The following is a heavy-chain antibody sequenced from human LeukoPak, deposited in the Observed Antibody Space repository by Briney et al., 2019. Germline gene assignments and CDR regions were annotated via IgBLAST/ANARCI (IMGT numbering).Heavy chain of an antibody. V-gene: IGHV4-34*01. Sequence: GSLRLSCAASGFTVSSNYMSWVRQAPGKGLEWIGEINHSGSTNYNPSLKSRVTISVDTSKNQFSLKLSSVTAADTAVYYCARGLENWNVYVFDYWGQGTLVTVSS. J-gene: IGHJ4*02. CDR3: ARGLENWNVYVFDY. CDR1: GFTVSSNY. D-gene: IGHD1-1*01. CDR2: INHSGST.